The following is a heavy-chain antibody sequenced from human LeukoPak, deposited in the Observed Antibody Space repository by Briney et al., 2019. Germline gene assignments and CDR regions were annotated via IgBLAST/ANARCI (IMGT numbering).Heavy chain of an antibody. J-gene: IGHJ5*02. Sequence: VATVKVSCKASGFTFASYGITWVRQAPGQGLEWMGWISAYNRNTNYAQKLQGRVTMTRNTSISTAYMELSSLRSEDTAVYYWARAALSHFSYNWFDPWGQGTLVTVSS. V-gene: IGHV1-18*01. CDR3: ARAALSHFSYNWFDP. CDR1: GFTFASYG. D-gene: IGHD2/OR15-2a*01. CDR2: ISAYNRNT.